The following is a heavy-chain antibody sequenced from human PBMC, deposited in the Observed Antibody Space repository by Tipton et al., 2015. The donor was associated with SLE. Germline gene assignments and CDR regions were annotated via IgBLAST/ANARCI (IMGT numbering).Heavy chain of an antibody. D-gene: IGHD6-13*01. CDR3: ARDGGQRVISGTYDFYYYGLDV. V-gene: IGHV4-38-2*02. Sequence: LRLSCAVSGYSIGIGYYWGWIRQPPGKGLEWIGSIYHSGSTYYNPSLKSRVTISVDTSKNQFSLKLTSVTAADTAVYYCARDGGQRVISGTYDFYYYGLDVWGQGTTVTVSS. CDR2: IYHSGST. J-gene: IGHJ6*02. CDR1: GYSIGIGYY.